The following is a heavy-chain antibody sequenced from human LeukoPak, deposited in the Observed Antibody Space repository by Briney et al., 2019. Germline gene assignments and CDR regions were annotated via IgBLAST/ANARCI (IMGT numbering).Heavy chain of an antibody. CDR2: IYYSGST. J-gene: IGHJ6*03. V-gene: IGHV4-39*07. D-gene: IGHD2-2*01. Sequence: SETLSLTCTVSGGSISSSSYYWGWIRQPPGKGLEWIGSIYYSGSTYYNPSLKGRVTISVDTSKNQFSLKLSSVTAADTAVYYCAREFPGYCSSTSCYLDYYYYYMDVWGKGTTVTVSS. CDR3: AREFPGYCSSTSCYLDYYYYYMDV. CDR1: GGSISSSSYY.